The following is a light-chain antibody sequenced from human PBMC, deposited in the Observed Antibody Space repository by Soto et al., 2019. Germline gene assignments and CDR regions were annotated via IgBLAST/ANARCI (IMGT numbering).Light chain of an antibody. CDR3: KKYNGAPWT. CDR1: QSVSGN. CDR2: GAY. J-gene: IGKJ1*01. V-gene: IGKV3D-15*01. Sequence: EIVMTQSPATLSVSPGERATLSCRASQSVSGNLAWYQQKPGQAPRLLIYGAYNRATGIQDRFSGSGSGTDFTLTIRSLHPEDVATYYCKKYNGAPWTFGRGTKVDIK.